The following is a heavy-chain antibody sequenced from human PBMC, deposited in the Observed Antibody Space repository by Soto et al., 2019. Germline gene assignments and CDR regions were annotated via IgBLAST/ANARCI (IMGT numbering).Heavy chain of an antibody. D-gene: IGHD2-21*01. V-gene: IGHV4-39*01. CDR3: ARPRPNHCYFDL. CDR1: GGSISSSSYY. J-gene: IGHJ2*01. CDR2: IYYSGST. Sequence: SETLSLTCTVSGGSISSSSYYWGWIRQPPGKGLEWIGSIYYSGSTYYNPSLKSRVTISVDTSKNQFSLKLSSVTAADTAVYYCARPRPNHCYFDLWGRGTLVAVSS.